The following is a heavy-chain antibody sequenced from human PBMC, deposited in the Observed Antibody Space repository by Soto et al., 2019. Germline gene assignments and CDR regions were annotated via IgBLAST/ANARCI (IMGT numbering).Heavy chain of an antibody. CDR2: INAGNGNT. Sequence: QVQLVQSGAEVKKPGASVKVSCKASGYTFTRYNMHWVRQAPGQRLEWMGWINAGNGNTKYSQKFQGRVTITRDTSANTAYMELSSLISEDTAVYYCARPKDYDACLDSWGQGTLVTVSS. D-gene: IGHD3-22*01. CDR3: ARPKDYDACLDS. V-gene: IGHV1-3*01. J-gene: IGHJ4*02. CDR1: GYTFTRYN.